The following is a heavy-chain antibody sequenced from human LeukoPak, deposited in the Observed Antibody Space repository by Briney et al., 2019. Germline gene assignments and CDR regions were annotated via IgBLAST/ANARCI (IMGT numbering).Heavy chain of an antibody. CDR2: IYSSGST. J-gene: IGHJ3*02. V-gene: IGHV4-59*01. Sequence: SETLSLTCTVSGDSINGYYWIWIRQPPGKGQEWIGYIYSSGSTNYNPSLKGRVTISVDTSKNQFSLKLSSVTAADTAVYYCARAFSGYNYGWAAFNIWGRGTMVTVSS. CDR3: ARAFSGYNYGWAAFNI. CDR1: GDSINGYY. D-gene: IGHD5-18*01.